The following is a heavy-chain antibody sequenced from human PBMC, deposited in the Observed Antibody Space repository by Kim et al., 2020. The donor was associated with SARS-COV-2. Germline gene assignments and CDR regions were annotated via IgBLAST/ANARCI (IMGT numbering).Heavy chain of an antibody. D-gene: IGHD2-2*01. CDR3: AKDSGVVVPAAGDY. J-gene: IGHJ4*02. V-gene: IGHV3-23*01. Sequence: ADSVKGRFTIPRDNSKNTLYLQMNSLRAEDTAVYYCAKDSGVVVPAAGDYWGQGTLVTVSS.